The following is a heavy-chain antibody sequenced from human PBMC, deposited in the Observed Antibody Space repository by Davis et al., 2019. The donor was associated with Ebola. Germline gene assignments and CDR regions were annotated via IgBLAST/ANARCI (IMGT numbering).Heavy chain of an antibody. Sequence: AASVKVSCKASGYTFTSYYMHWVRQAPGQGLEWMGVINPSVGGTTYAQKFQGRVTMTRDTSTSTVYMELSRLRSDDTAVYYCARAETELLWFGELLYKGYFQHWGQGTLVTVSS. CDR1: GYTFTSYY. CDR3: ARAETELLWFGELLYKGYFQH. V-gene: IGHV1-46*01. D-gene: IGHD3-10*01. J-gene: IGHJ1*01. CDR2: INPSVGGT.